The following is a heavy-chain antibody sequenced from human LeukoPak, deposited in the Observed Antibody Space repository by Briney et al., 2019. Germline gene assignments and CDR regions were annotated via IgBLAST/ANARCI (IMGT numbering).Heavy chain of an antibody. J-gene: IGHJ4*02. CDR1: GGSISSGDYY. V-gene: IGHV4-30-4*08. Sequence: SETLSLTCTVSGGSISSGDYYRSWIRQPPGKSLEWIGYIYYSGSTYYNLSLKSRVTISVDTSKNQFSLKLSSVTAADTAVYYCASSYSGSYLFDYWGQGTLVTVSS. CDR2: IYYSGST. CDR3: ASSYSGSYLFDY. D-gene: IGHD1-26*01.